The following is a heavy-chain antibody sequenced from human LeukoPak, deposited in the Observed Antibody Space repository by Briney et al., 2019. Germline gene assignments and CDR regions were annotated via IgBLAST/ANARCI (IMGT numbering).Heavy chain of an antibody. V-gene: IGHV4-4*07. Sequence: NTSESLSLTCTVSGGSFSSYYRSWIRQPAGKGLEWIGRIYISGSGSTNYNPSLKSRVPMSVDTSKNQFSLKLSSVTAADTAVYYCAKGMGPYCDGDCPRRIFDFWGQGTLVTVSS. CDR1: GGSFSSYY. D-gene: IGHD2-21*02. J-gene: IGHJ4*02. CDR3: AKGMGPYCDGDCPRRIFDF. CDR2: IYISGSGST.